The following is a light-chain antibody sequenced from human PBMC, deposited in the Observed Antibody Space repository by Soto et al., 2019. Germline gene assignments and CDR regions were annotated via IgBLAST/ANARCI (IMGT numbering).Light chain of an antibody. CDR2: KAS. Sequence: DIQMTQSPSTLSASVGDRVTITCRASQSISSWLAWYQQKPWKAPKLLIYKASSLESGVPSRFSGSGSGTEFTLTISSLQPDDFATYYCQQYSSYPWTFGQGAKVEIK. CDR1: QSISSW. V-gene: IGKV1-5*03. J-gene: IGKJ1*01. CDR3: QQYSSYPWT.